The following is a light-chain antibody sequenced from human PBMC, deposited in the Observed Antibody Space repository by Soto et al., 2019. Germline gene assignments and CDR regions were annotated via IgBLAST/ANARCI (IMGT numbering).Light chain of an antibody. V-gene: IGKV3-11*01. Sequence: PGERVTLSCRASQSINNKVAWYQQKPGQAPRLLIYDVSNRATGIPARFSGSGSGTDFTLTISSLEPEDFAVYYCQQRSSWPRTLGQGTKVDIK. CDR3: QQRSSWPRT. CDR2: DVS. CDR1: QSINNK. J-gene: IGKJ1*01.